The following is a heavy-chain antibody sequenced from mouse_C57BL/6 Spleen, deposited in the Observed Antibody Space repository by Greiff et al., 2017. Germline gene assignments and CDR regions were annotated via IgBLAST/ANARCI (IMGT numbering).Heavy chain of an antibody. Sequence: VQLKQSGPELVKPGASVKISCKASGYSFTGYYMNWVKQSPEKSLEWIGEINPSTGGTTYNQKFKAKATLTVDKSSSTAYMPLKSLTSEDSAVYYCASFPITTVVATGFDYWGQGTTLTVSS. D-gene: IGHD1-1*01. CDR3: ASFPITTVVATGFDY. CDR1: GYSFTGYY. J-gene: IGHJ2*01. CDR2: INPSTGGT. V-gene: IGHV1-42*01.